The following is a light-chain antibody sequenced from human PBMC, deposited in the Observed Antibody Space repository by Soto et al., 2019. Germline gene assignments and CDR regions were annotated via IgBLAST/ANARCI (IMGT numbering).Light chain of an antibody. CDR2: GAS. CDR3: QQKYRLPRT. J-gene: IGKJ1*01. V-gene: IGKV1-39*01. CDR1: QSIRTY. Sequence: HMTQSPSSLSASVGHRVTITCRASQSIRTYLNWYQNKPGKAPKVLINGASRLHTGVPSRLSGSGYGTDLTITISSLKHEDFDTYFCQQKYRLPRTFGQGTKVDIK.